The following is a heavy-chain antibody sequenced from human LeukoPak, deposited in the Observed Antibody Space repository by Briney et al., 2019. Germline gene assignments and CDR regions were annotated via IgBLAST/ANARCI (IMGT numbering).Heavy chain of an antibody. Sequence: PGGSLRLSCAASGFTFSSYSMNWVRQAPGKGLEWVPSISSSSSYIYYADSVKGRFTISRDNAKNSLYLQMNSLRAEDTAVYYCARAGYYYDSSGYNYYFDYWGQGTLVTVSS. J-gene: IGHJ4*02. V-gene: IGHV3-21*01. CDR2: ISSSSSYI. CDR1: GFTFSSYS. CDR3: ARAGYYYDSSGYNYYFDY. D-gene: IGHD3-22*01.